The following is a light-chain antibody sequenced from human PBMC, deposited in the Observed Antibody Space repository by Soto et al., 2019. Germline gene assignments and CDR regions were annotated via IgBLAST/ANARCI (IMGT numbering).Light chain of an antibody. V-gene: IGLV2-8*01. J-gene: IGLJ1*01. CDR3: SSFTGFSTV. CDR1: SSDIGASNF. Sequence: QSVRNQPACAPLSPAQSVTISCTATSSDIGASNFVSWYQQHPGKAPKLVIYEVTKRPSGVPDRFSGSKFGNTASLTVSGLQTEDEADYYCSSFTGFSTVFVSGTKVTVL. CDR2: EVT.